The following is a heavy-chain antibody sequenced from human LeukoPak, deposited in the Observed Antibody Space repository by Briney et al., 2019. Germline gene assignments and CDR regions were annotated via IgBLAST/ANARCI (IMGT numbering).Heavy chain of an antibody. J-gene: IGHJ4*02. CDR3: ARTSNYWSPYFDY. CDR2: IYYSGST. V-gene: IGHV4-59*01. CDR1: GGSISTYY. D-gene: IGHD1-1*01. Sequence: SETLSLTCTMSGGSISGGSISTYYWTWIRQPPGKGLEWIGYIYYSGSTNYNPSLKSRVTISLDTSKNQFSLKLNSVTAADTAVYYCARTSNYWSPYFDYWGQGALVTVSS.